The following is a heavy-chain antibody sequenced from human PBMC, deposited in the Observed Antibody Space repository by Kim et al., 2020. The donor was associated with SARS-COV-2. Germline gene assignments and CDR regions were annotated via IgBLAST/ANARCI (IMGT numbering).Heavy chain of an antibody. CDR1: GGSISSGGYY. CDR3: AREFHYYSSGYYLDY. Sequence: SETLSLTCTVSGGSISSGGYYWSWIRQHPGKGLEWIGYIYYSGSTYYNPSLKSRVTISVDTSKNQFSLKLSSVTAADTAVYYCAREFHYYSSGYYLDYWGQGTLVTGSS. J-gene: IGHJ4*02. CDR2: IYYSGST. D-gene: IGHD3-22*01. V-gene: IGHV4-31*03.